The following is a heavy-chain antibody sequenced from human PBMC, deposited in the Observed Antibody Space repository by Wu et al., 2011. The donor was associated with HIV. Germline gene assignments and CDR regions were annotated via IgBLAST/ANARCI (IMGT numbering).Heavy chain of an antibody. CDR1: GGSIRSSSHY. V-gene: IGHV4-39*07. J-gene: IGHJ4*02. CDR3: ARTYYYDNGRRFFDY. Sequence: QVQLVESGLGLVKPSETLSLTCSVSGGSIRSSSHYWDWIRQSPGKGLEWIGNIYYVGKTYYSSSLRSRVTISIGTSKNEFSLRLTSVTVADTAVYYCARTYYYDNGRRFFDYVGSGNAWSPSP. CDR2: IYYVGKT. D-gene: IGHD3-22*01.